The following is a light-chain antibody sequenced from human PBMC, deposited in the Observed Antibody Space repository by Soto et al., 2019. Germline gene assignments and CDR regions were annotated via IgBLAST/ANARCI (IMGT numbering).Light chain of an antibody. CDR2: DAS. V-gene: IGKV1-5*01. CDR1: QNIIRW. CDR3: QQYNTHWT. Sequence: DIQMTQSRSTLSASVGDRVTITCRASQNIIRWLAWYQQKPGKAPKLLIYDASNLESGVPSRFSGSGSGTEFTLTISSLQPDDFATYYCQQYNTHWTFGPGTKVDIK. J-gene: IGKJ3*01.